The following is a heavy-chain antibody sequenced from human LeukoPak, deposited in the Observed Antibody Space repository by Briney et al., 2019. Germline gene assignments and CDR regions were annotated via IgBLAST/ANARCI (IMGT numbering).Heavy chain of an antibody. CDR3: AREGGLMDTAMGPFDY. Sequence: SQTLSLTCTVSGGSISSGAYYWSWIRQHPGKGLEWIGYIYYSGSTYYNPSLKSRVTISVDTSKNQFSLKLSSVTAADTAVYYCAREGGLMDTAMGPFDYWGQGTLVTVSS. CDR1: GGSISSGAYY. J-gene: IGHJ4*02. D-gene: IGHD5-18*01. V-gene: IGHV4-31*03. CDR2: IYYSGST.